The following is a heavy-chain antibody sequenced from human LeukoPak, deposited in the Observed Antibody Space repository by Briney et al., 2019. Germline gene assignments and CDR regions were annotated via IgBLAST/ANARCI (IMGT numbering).Heavy chain of an antibody. V-gene: IGHV4-38-2*02. Sequence: PSETLSLTCTVSGYSISSGYYWGWIRQPPGKGLEWIGSIYHSGSTYYNPSLKSRVTISVDTSKNQFSLKLSSVTAADTAVYYCARSGYDFWSGYYTPSFDYWGQGTLVTVSS. CDR1: GYSISSGYY. CDR2: IYHSGST. D-gene: IGHD3-3*01. J-gene: IGHJ4*02. CDR3: ARSGYDFWSGYYTPSFDY.